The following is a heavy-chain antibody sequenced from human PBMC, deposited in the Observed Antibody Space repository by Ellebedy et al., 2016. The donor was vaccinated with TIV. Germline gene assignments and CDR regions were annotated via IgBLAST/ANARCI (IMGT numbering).Heavy chain of an antibody. CDR2: ISYDGSNK. J-gene: IGHJ4*02. Sequence: GGSLRLSXAASGFTFSSYAMHWVRQAPGKGLEWVAVISYDGSNKYYADSVKGRFTISRDNSKNTLYLQMNSLRAEDTAVYYCARVTTGFPSSMYFDYWGQGTLVTVSS. V-gene: IGHV3-30*14. CDR1: GFTFSSYA. D-gene: IGHD4-11*01. CDR3: ARVTTGFPSSMYFDY.